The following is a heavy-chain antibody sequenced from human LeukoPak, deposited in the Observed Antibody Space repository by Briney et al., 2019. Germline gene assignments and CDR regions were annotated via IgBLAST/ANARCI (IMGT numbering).Heavy chain of an antibody. CDR3: ARAGYSSGWYVFL. J-gene: IGHJ4*02. Sequence: SETLSLTCAVSGGSFSCHYWSWIRQPAGKGLEWIGRIYTSGSTNYNPSLKSRVTISVDTSKNQFSLKLSSVTAADTAVYYCARAGYSSGWYVFLWGQGTLVTVSS. CDR2: IYTSGST. D-gene: IGHD6-19*01. V-gene: IGHV4-4*07. CDR1: GGSFSCHY.